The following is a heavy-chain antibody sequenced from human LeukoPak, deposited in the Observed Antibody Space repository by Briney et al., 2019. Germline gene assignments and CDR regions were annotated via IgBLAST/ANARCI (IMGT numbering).Heavy chain of an antibody. D-gene: IGHD3-22*01. CDR3: AREGGYYYDSSGYSLFDY. CDR1: GYTFTSYG. V-gene: IGHV1-18*01. Sequence: ASVKVSCKASGYTFTSYGISWVRRAPGQGLEWMGWISAYNGNTNYAQKLQGRVTMTTDTSTSTAYMELRSLRSDDTAVYYCAREGGYYYDSSGYSLFDYWGQGTLVSVSS. CDR2: ISAYNGNT. J-gene: IGHJ4*02.